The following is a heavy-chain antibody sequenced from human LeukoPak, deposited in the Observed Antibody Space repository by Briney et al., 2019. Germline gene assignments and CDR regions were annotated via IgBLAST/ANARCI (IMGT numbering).Heavy chain of an antibody. CDR2: IYYSGST. J-gene: IGHJ4*02. D-gene: IGHD4-17*01. CDR1: GGSISSYY. Sequence: SETLSLTCTVSGGSISSYYWSWIRQPPGKGLEWIGYIYYSGSTDYNPSLKSRVTISVDTSKNQFSLKLSSVTAADTAVYYCASLSDYGDQLDYRGQGTLVTVSS. V-gene: IGHV4-59*08. CDR3: ASLSDYGDQLDY.